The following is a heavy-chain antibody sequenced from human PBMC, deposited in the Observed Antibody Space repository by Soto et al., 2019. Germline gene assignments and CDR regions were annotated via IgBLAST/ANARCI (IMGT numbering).Heavy chain of an antibody. CDR3: ATIKTYNSTPFGH. CDR2: IGGSGVTT. V-gene: IGHV3-23*01. CDR1: GFAFSTYA. D-gene: IGHD3-3*01. J-gene: IGHJ4*02. Sequence: EVQLLESGGGLIQPGGSLRLSCAASGFAFSTYALSWVRQGPGKGLEWVSGIGGSGVTTYYEDSVKGRFTISRDNSKNTLYLQMNSLRADDTAVYFCATIKTYNSTPFGHWGQGTLVAVSS.